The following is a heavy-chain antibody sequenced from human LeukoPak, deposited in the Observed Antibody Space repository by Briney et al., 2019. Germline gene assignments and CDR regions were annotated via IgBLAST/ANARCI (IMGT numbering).Heavy chain of an antibody. CDR3: AKDRPYR. J-gene: IGHJ4*02. V-gene: IGHV3-30*02. D-gene: IGHD3-16*02. CDR1: GFRFNSNA. CDR2: IRSDGSKQ. Sequence: GGSLRLSCTASGFRFNSNAMHWVRQAPGKGLEWVAFIRSDGSKQYYADSVKGRFAISRDGSTNTLYLHMDSLRPEDTAVYYCAKDRPYRWGQGTLVSVSS.